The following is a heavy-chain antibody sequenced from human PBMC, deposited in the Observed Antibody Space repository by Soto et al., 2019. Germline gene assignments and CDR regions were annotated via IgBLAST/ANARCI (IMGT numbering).Heavy chain of an antibody. J-gene: IGHJ6*02. CDR1: GYTFTSYG. CDR2: ISAYNGST. Sequence: ASVKVSCKASGYTFTSYGISWVRQAPGQGLEWMGWISAYNGSTNYAQKLQGRVTMTTDTSTSTAYMELRSLRSDDTAVYYCARDRKHIVVVTAIHYYYYGMDVWGQGTTVTVSS. CDR3: ARDRKHIVVVTAIHYYYYGMDV. V-gene: IGHV1-18*01. D-gene: IGHD2-21*02.